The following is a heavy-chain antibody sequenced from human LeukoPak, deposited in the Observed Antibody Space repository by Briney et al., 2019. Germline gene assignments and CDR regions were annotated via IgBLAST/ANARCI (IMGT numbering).Heavy chain of an antibody. CDR1: GFTFSDYY. CDR3: ARDYCRSTSCYGYPDY. V-gene: IGHV3-11*01. CDR2: ITNSGSTI. J-gene: IGHJ4*02. D-gene: IGHD2-2*01. Sequence: PGGSLRLSCAASGFTFSDYYLSWIRQAPGKGLECVSYITNSGSTIYYADSVKGRFTISRDNAKHSLYLQMNSLRAEDTAVYYCARDYCRSTSCYGYPDYWGQGTLVTVSS.